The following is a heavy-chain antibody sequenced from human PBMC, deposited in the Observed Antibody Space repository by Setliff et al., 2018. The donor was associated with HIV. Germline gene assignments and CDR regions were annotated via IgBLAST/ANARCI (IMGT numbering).Heavy chain of an antibody. CDR3: ARDPTAPSITIFGVVGATYWFDP. V-gene: IGHV1-18*01. Sequence: ASVKVSCKASGYTFSNFAIGWLRQAPGQGLEWMGWISSYSDNTFYARSLQGRVTMTTDTATNTAYMDLRSLKSDDTAVYYCARDPTAPSITIFGVVGATYWFDPWGQGTQVTVSS. CDR1: GYTFSNFA. D-gene: IGHD3-3*01. J-gene: IGHJ5*02. CDR2: ISSYSDNT.